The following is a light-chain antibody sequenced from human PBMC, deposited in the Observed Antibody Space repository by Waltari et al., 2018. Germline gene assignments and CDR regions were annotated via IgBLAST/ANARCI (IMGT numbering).Light chain of an antibody. Sequence: DIQLTQSPSTLSASVGDRVTITCRASRSIRSYMAWYQQKPGKAPKLLIHEASTLETGVPSTFSGSESGTEFNLTISSLQPDDVATYYCQQYSTNSLTFGGGTKVEIK. CDR1: RSIRSY. V-gene: IGKV1-5*03. J-gene: IGKJ4*01. CDR3: QQYSTNSLT. CDR2: EAS.